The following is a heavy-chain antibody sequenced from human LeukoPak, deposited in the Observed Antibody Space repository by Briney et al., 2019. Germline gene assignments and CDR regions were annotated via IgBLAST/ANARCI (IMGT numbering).Heavy chain of an antibody. Sequence: GGSLRLSCAASGFTFSSYAMSWVRQAPGKGLEWVSAISGSGGSTYYADSVKGRFTISRDNSKNTLYLQMNSLRAEDTAVYYCAKDSAIAVAGTDGSDYWGQGTLVTVSS. J-gene: IGHJ4*02. CDR1: GFTFSSYA. V-gene: IGHV3-23*01. CDR3: AKDSAIAVAGTDGSDY. D-gene: IGHD6-19*01. CDR2: ISGSGGST.